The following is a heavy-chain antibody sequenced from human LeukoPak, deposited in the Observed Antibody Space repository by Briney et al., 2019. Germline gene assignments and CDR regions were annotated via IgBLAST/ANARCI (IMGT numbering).Heavy chain of an antibody. Sequence: PGGSLRLSCAASGFTFSSYAMHWVRQAPGKGLEYVSAISSNGGSTYYANSVKGRFTISRDNSKNTLYLQMGSLRAEDMAVYYCARDPWVRGVMFAFDIWGQGTMVTVSS. V-gene: IGHV3-64*01. CDR1: GFTFSSYA. J-gene: IGHJ3*02. CDR2: ISSNGGST. CDR3: ARDPWVRGVMFAFDI. D-gene: IGHD3-10*01.